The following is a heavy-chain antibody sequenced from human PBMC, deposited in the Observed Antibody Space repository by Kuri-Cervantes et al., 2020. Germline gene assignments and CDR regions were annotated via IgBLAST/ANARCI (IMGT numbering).Heavy chain of an antibody. CDR2: ISSSGSTI. J-gene: IGHJ4*02. Sequence: GESLKISCAASGFTFSSYSMNWVRQAPGKGLEWVSYISSSGSTIYYADSVKGRFTISRDNAKNSLYLQMNSLRAEDTAVYYCARVGSDFWSISDYWGQGTLVTVSS. CDR3: ARVGSDFWSISDY. CDR1: GFTFSSYS. V-gene: IGHV3-48*04. D-gene: IGHD3-3*01.